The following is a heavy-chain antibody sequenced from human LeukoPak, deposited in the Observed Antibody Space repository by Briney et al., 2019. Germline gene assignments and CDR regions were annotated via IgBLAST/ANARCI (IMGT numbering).Heavy chain of an antibody. Sequence: SETLSLTCTVSGGSISSYYWSWIRQPPGKGLEWIGYIYYSRSTNYNPSLKSRVTISVDTSKNQFSLKLSSVTAADTAVYYCASKPVRYCSGGSCYEGNWFDPWGQGTLVTVSS. CDR3: ASKPVRYCSGGSCYEGNWFDP. D-gene: IGHD2-15*01. V-gene: IGHV4-59*01. CDR2: IYYSRST. CDR1: GGSISSYY. J-gene: IGHJ5*02.